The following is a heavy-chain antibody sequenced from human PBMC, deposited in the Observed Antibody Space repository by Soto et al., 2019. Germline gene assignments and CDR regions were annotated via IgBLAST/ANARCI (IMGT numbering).Heavy chain of an antibody. CDR2: TFYRSKWYN. J-gene: IGHJ6*02. V-gene: IGHV6-1*01. D-gene: IGHD3-9*01. CDR3: ARGKVWDDILTFDYPYYYYYGMDV. Sequence: PSQTLSLTCAISGDSVSSNSAAWNWIRQSPSRGLEWLGRTFYRSKWYNDYAVSVKSRITINPDTSKNQFSLQLNSVTPEDTAVYYCARGKVWDDILTFDYPYYYYYGMDVWGQGTTVTVSS. CDR1: GDSVSSNSAA.